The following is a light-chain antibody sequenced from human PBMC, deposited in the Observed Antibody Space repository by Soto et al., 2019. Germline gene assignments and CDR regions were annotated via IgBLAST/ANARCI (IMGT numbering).Light chain of an antibody. CDR3: QQRSSWPRT. V-gene: IGKV3-11*01. Sequence: EIVLTQSPATLSLSPGERATLSCRASQSVYSYLAWFQQIPGQAPRLLIYDASKRATGIPARFSGSGSGTDFTLTISSLEPEDFAVYYCQQRSSWPRTFGQGTKVEIK. CDR2: DAS. CDR1: QSVYSY. J-gene: IGKJ1*01.